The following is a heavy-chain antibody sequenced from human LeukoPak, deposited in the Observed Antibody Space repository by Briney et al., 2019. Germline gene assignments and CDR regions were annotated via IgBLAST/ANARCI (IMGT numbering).Heavy chain of an antibody. CDR2: ISGSGGNT. J-gene: IGHJ4*02. V-gene: IGHV3-23*01. Sequence: GGSLRLSCAASGFTFSSYAMNWVRQAPGKGLEWVSAISGSGGNTYYADSVKGRFTISRDNSKNTLYLQMNSLRAEDTAVYYCAKTLSSGWYWFDYWGQGTLVTVSS. CDR3: AKTLSSGWYWFDY. CDR1: GFTFSSYA. D-gene: IGHD6-19*01.